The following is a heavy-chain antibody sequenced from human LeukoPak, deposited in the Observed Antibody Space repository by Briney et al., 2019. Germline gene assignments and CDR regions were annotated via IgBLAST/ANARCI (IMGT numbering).Heavy chain of an antibody. V-gene: IGHV3-23*01. CDR3: ARKLWGVVVPAAMAYFDY. CDR2: ISGSGGTT. D-gene: IGHD2-2*01. J-gene: IGHJ4*02. CDR1: GFTFSTYV. Sequence: GGSLRLSCAASGFTFSTYVMTWVRQAPGKGLEWVSTISGSGGTTYYADSVKGRFTISRDNSKNTLYLQMNSLRAEDTAVYYCARKLWGVVVPAAMAYFDYWGQGTLVTVSS.